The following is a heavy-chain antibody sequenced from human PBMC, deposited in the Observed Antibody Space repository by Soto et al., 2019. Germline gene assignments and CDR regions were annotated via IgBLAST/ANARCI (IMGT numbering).Heavy chain of an antibody. CDR1: GGSISSYY. CDR3: ARGREGGSGWFVDY. V-gene: IGHV4-4*07. CDR2: IYSSGST. D-gene: IGHD6-19*01. J-gene: IGHJ4*02. Sequence: SETLSLTCTVSGGSISSYYWNWIRQPAGKGLEWIGRIYSSGSTNYNPSPKSRVTMSVDTSKNQFSLKLTSVTAADTAVYYCARGREGGSGWFVDYWGQGTLVTVSS.